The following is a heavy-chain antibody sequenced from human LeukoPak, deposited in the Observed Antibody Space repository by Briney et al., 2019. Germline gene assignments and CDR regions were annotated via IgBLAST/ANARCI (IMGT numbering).Heavy chain of an antibody. CDR3: AKDNYRYVDY. D-gene: IGHD3-16*02. CDR2: IGNDENNK. V-gene: IGHV3-30*02. CDR1: GFTFSSYG. Sequence: GGSLRLSCAASGFTFSSYGMHWVRQAPGKGLGWVAFIGNDENNKKFGDSLKGRFTISRDNSKSTVYLQMNSLRVEDTAVYYCAKDNYRYVDYWGQGTLVIVSS. J-gene: IGHJ4*02.